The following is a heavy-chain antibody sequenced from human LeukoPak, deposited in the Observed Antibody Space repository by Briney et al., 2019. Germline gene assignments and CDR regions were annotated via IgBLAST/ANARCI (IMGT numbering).Heavy chain of an antibody. CDR3: ARLLYYYDSSGYYPGGFDY. CDR2: IYPGDSDT. Sequence: GESLKISCKGSGYGFTSYWIGWVRQMPGKGLEGMGIIYPGDSDTRYSPSFQGQVTISADKSISTAYLQWSSLKASDTAMYYCARLLYYYDSSGYYPGGFDYWGQGTLVTVSS. J-gene: IGHJ4*02. CDR1: GYGFTSYW. V-gene: IGHV5-51*01. D-gene: IGHD3-22*01.